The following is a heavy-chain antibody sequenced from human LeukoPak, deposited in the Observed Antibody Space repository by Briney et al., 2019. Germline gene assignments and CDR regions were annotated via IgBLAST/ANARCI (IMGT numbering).Heavy chain of an antibody. Sequence: GGSLRLSCAASGFAFSSYAMSWVRQAPGKGLDWVSTISNSGGGTYYGDSVKGRFTISRDTSKNTLYLQMNSLRAEDTALYYCAKQWTYYYMDVWGKGTTVTVSS. CDR1: GFAFSSYA. D-gene: IGHD6-19*01. CDR2: ISNSGGGT. J-gene: IGHJ6*03. V-gene: IGHV3-23*01. CDR3: AKQWTYYYMDV.